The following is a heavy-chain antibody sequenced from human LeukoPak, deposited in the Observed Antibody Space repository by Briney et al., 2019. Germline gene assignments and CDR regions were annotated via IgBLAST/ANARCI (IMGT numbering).Heavy chain of an antibody. J-gene: IGHJ6*02. Sequence: SETLSLTCTVSGGSISSYYWTWIRQPPGKGLEWIGYIYYSGSTNYNPSLKSRVTISVDTSKNQFSLKLSSVTAADTAVYYCASQQTKGYYYGMDVWGQGTTVTVSS. V-gene: IGHV4-59*01. CDR1: GGSISSYY. CDR3: ASQQTKGYYYGMDV. D-gene: IGHD1-7*01. CDR2: IYYSGST.